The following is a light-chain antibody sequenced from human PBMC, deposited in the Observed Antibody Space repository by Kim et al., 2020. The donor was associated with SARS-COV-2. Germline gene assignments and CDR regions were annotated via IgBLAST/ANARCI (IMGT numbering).Light chain of an antibody. J-gene: IGLJ2*01. Sequence: VAVGRTVRITCQGDSLRSYYATWYPQKPGQAPIVVSYGKNNRPSGIPDRFSGSSSGNTASLTITGTQAGDEADYYCNSRDSNDNVVFGGGTKLTVL. V-gene: IGLV3-19*01. CDR2: GKN. CDR3: NSRDSNDNVV. CDR1: SLRSYY.